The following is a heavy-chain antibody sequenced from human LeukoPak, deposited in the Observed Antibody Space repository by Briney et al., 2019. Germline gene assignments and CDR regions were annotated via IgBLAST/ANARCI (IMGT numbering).Heavy chain of an antibody. D-gene: IGHD6-19*01. Sequence: APVKVSCKXSGYTFTSYGISWVRQAPGQGLEWMGWISAYNGNTNYAQKLQGRVTMTTDTSTGTAYMELRSLRSDDTAVYYCARDPTIAVADYYFDYWGQGTLVTVSS. CDR3: ARDPTIAVADYYFDY. V-gene: IGHV1-18*01. CDR2: ISAYNGNT. CDR1: GYTFTSYG. J-gene: IGHJ4*02.